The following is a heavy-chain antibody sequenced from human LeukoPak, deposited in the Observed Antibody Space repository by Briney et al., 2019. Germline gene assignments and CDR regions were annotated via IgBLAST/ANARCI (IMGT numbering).Heavy chain of an antibody. CDR2: IFNDGLT. J-gene: IGHJ4*02. V-gene: IGHV3-53*01. D-gene: IGHD1-26*01. Sequence: GGSLRLSCAASGFTFSGNYMSWVRQAPGKGLEWISVIFNDGLTYYADSVKGRFTISRDTSKNTLYLQMNSLTADDTAVFYCARVNSGDFDYWGQGTLVTVSS. CDR1: GFTFSGNY. CDR3: ARVNSGDFDY.